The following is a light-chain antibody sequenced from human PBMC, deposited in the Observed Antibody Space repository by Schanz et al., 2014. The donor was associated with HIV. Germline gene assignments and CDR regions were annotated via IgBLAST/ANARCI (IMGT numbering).Light chain of an antibody. Sequence: QSALTQPPSASGSPGQSVTIFCSGTSSGVGGYNFVSWYQHHPGKAPKLIIYEVSQRPSGVPDRFSGSKSGNTASLTISGLQAEDEADYYCSSYTSSSTLVFGGGTKLTVL. CDR1: SSGVGGYNF. CDR3: SSYTSSSTLV. V-gene: IGLV2-8*01. J-gene: IGLJ2*01. CDR2: EVS.